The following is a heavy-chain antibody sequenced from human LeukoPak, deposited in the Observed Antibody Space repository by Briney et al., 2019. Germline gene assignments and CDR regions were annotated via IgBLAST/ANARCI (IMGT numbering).Heavy chain of an antibody. CDR2: ISAYNGNT. CDR1: GYTFTSYG. V-gene: IGHV1-18*01. Sequence: ASVKVSCTASGYTFTSYGISWVRQAPGQGLEWMGWISAYNGNTNYAQKLQGRVTMTTDTSTSTAYMELSSLRSEDTAVYYCARERYGDYWFDPWGQGTLVTVSS. D-gene: IGHD4-17*01. J-gene: IGHJ5*02. CDR3: ARERYGDYWFDP.